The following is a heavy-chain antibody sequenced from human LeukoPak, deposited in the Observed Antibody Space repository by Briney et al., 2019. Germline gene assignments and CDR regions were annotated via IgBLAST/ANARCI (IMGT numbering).Heavy chain of an antibody. D-gene: IGHD3-16*01. CDR2: VYFSGST. Sequence: SETLSLTCTVSGVPIGSSHYYWGWIRQPAGKGLEWIGRVYFSGSTNYNPSLKGRVTISVDTSKSHFSLSLMSVTAADTAVYYCVKDGGHTALDPWGQGTQVTVSS. CDR3: VKDGGHTALDP. CDR1: GVPIGSSHYY. J-gene: IGHJ5*02. V-gene: IGHV4-61*02.